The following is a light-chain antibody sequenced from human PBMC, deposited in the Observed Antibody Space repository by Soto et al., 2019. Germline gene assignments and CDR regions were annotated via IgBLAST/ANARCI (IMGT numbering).Light chain of an antibody. CDR3: GSYAGSSVYV. CDR1: SSDVGSYTL. V-gene: IGLV2-23*01. CDR2: EGS. Sequence: QSALTQPASVSGSPGQSITISCTGTSSDVGSYTLVSWYQQHPGKAPKLMIYEGSKRPSGVSNRFAGYKSANTASLTISGLQADDEADYYCGSYAGSSVYVFGTGTKLTVL. J-gene: IGLJ1*01.